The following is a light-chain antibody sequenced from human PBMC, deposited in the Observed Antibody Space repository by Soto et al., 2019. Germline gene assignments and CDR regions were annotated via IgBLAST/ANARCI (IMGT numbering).Light chain of an antibody. CDR1: SSDVGGYNY. J-gene: IGLJ2*01. CDR2: DVS. Sequence: QSVLTQPASVSGSPGQSITISCTGTSSDVGGYNYVSWYQQHPGKAPKLMIYDVSNRPSVVSNRFSGSKSGNTASLTISGLHAEDGAYYYCSSYTSRNPLFWGATKLSV. V-gene: IGLV2-14*01. CDR3: SSYTSRNPL.